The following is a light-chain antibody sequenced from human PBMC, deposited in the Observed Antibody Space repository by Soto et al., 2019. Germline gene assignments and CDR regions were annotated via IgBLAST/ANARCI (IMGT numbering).Light chain of an antibody. CDR1: QSVSSSY. Sequence: EIVLTQSPGTLSLSPGERATLSCRASQSVSSSYLAWYQQKPGQAPRLLIYVTSSRATGLPDRFRGSGSGTDFTLTISRLEPEDFAVYYCQQYGSSLYTFGQGNKLEIK. CDR3: QQYGSSLYT. V-gene: IGKV3-20*01. CDR2: VTS. J-gene: IGKJ2*01.